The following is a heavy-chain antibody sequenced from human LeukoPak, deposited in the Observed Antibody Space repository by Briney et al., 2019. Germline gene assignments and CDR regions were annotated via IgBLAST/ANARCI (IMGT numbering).Heavy chain of an antibody. CDR1: GYTFSNYA. CDR3: AREGIRIAAAGTIDY. CDR2: ISTYNGNT. D-gene: IGHD6-13*01. V-gene: IGHV1-18*01. Sequence: ASVKVSCKASGYTFSNYAINWVRQAPGQGLEWMGWISTYNGNTNYAQKLQDRVTMTTDTSTSTAYMELRSLRSDDTALYYCAREGIRIAAAGTIDYWGQGTLVTVSS. J-gene: IGHJ4*02.